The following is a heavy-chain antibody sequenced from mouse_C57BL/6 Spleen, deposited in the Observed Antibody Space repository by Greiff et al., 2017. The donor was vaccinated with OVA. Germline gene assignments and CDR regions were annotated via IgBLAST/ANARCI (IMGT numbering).Heavy chain of an antibody. Sequence: EVMLVESGPELVKPGASVKISCKASGYSFTGYYMNWVKQSPEKSLEWIGEFNPSTGGTTYNQKFKAKATLTVDKSSSTAYMQLKSLTSEDSAVYYCARYGLAAVTGFDYWGQGTTLTVSS. D-gene: IGHD2-2*01. CDR1: GYSFTGYY. V-gene: IGHV1-42*01. J-gene: IGHJ2*01. CDR3: ARYGLAAVTGFDY. CDR2: FNPSTGGT.